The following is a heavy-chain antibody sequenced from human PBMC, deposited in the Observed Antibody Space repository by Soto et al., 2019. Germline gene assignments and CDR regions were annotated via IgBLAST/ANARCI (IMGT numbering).Heavy chain of an antibody. J-gene: IGHJ4*02. CDR3: ARTGGYSYGSYGDFDY. CDR1: GGAIRNSIYY. V-gene: IGHV4-39*01. CDR2: MYYGGVT. D-gene: IGHD5-18*01. Sequence: TSETLSLTCTVSGGAIRNSIYYWGWIRQPPGKGLEWIGSMYYGGVTYYTPSLKSRVTISVDTSKSQFSLRLNSVTAADTAVYYCARTGGYSYGSYGDFDYWGQGTLVTVSS.